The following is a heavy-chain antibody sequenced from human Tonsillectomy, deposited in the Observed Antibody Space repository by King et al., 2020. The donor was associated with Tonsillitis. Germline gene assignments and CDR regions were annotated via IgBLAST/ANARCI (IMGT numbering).Heavy chain of an antibody. CDR2: IWYDGSNK. V-gene: IGHV3-33*01. Sequence: QVQLVESGGGVVQPGRSLRLSCAASGFIFSSYGMHWVRQAPGKGLEWVAVIWYDGSNKYYADSVKGRFTISRDNSKNRLYLQMNSLRAEDTAVYHCAREIPDGGDCYYDYWGQGTLVTVSS. CDR3: AREIPDGGDCYYDY. D-gene: IGHD2-21*02. CDR1: GFIFSSYG. J-gene: IGHJ4*02.